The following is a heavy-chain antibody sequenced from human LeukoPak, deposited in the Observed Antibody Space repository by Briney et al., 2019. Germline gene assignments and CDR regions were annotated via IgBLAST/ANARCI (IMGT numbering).Heavy chain of an antibody. CDR2: VSYSGRT. CDR3: ARSSGVPNWFDP. CDR1: GASISNYY. D-gene: IGHD3-10*01. J-gene: IGHJ5*02. V-gene: IGHV4-59*08. Sequence: SETLSLTCTVSGASISNYYWSWIRQPPGKGLECIGYVSYSGRTNHNPSLKSRVTISADTSKNQFSLKLTSVTAADTAVYYCARSSGVPNWFDPWGQGTLVTVSS.